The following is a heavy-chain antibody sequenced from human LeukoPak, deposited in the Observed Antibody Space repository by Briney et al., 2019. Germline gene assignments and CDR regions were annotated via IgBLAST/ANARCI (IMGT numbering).Heavy chain of an antibody. CDR3: ARDLGSHFDF. D-gene: IGHD2-15*01. Sequence: GGSLRLSCTASGFIFSRYGMHWVRQAPGKGLEWVALIRFDGSNRYYADSVKGRSSISRDNGKNTLYLQMHSLRAEDTSVYYCARDLGSHFDFWGQGTLVTVSS. V-gene: IGHV3-30*02. CDR1: GFIFSRYG. CDR2: IRFDGSNR. J-gene: IGHJ4*02.